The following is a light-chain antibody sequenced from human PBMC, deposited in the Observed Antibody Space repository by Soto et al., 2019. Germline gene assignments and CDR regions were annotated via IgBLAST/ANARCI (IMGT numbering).Light chain of an antibody. CDR3: QQFNTYPALT. J-gene: IGKJ4*01. V-gene: IGKV1-13*02. CDR2: DVS. Sequence: AIQLIQSPSSLSASVGDRVTITCRASQGISSALAWYQQKPGKSPNLLIYDVSSLESGVPSRFSGSGSGTDFTLTISSLQPEDFATYYCQQFNTYPALTFGGGTKV. CDR1: QGISSA.